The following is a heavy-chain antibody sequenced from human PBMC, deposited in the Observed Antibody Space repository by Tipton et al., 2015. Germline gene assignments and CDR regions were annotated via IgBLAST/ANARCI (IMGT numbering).Heavy chain of an antibody. D-gene: IGHD3-10*01. J-gene: IGHJ4*02. V-gene: IGHV4-34*01. CDR2: INHVETT. Sequence: TLSLTCAVYGGSFSSNYWSWIRQPPGKGLEWIGEINHVETTKYNPSLKSRVSMSVDTSKNQISLTLTSVTAADTAVYYCARHKDSGTYPLDYWGQGTLVTVSS. CDR1: GGSFSSNY. CDR3: ARHKDSGTYPLDY.